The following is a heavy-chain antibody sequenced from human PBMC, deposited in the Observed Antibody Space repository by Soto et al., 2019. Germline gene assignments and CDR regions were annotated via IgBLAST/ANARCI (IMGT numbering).Heavy chain of an antibody. J-gene: IGHJ6*02. CDR2: ISSSSRYI. V-gene: IGHV3-21*01. Sequence: PGGSLRLSCAASGFTFSTYSMNWVRQAPGKGPEWVSSISSSSRYIYYADSVKGRFTISRDNAKNSLYLQMNSLRAEDTTVYYCARDTNPHMADYYYSYPMDVWGQGTTVTVSS. CDR1: GFTFSTYS. D-gene: IGHD6-19*01. CDR3: ARDTNPHMADYYYSYPMDV.